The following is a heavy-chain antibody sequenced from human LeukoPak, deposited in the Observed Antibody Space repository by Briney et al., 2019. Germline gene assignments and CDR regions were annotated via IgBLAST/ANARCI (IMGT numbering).Heavy chain of an antibody. V-gene: IGHV3-7*03. D-gene: IGHD2-8*02. CDR1: GFTFTTYW. CDR2: INQDGTDK. Sequence: GGSLRLSCAASGFTFTTYWMSWIRPAPGKGLEWVANINQDGTDKYYVDSVKGRFTFSRDNAQNSLYLQMSSLRVEDTAVYYCVTYSTGLYKGLEFWGQGTQVTVSS. J-gene: IGHJ4*02. CDR3: VTYSTGLYKGLEF.